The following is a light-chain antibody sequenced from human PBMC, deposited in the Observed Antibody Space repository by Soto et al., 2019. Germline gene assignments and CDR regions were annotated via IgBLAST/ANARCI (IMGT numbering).Light chain of an antibody. V-gene: IGKV1-39*01. J-gene: IGKJ4*01. CDR1: QNIDNY. CDR3: QESYTGPAVS. Sequence: DIQMTQSPSSLSAFLGDRVTITCRASQNIDNYLNWYQHKPGKAPKLLIYATSTLQSGVPSRFSGSGSGTEFTLTISSLQPEDFATYFCQESYTGPAVSFGGGTKVDIK. CDR2: ATS.